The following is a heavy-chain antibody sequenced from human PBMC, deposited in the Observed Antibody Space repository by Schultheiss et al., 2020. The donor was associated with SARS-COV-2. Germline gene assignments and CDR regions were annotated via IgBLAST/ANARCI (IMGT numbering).Heavy chain of an antibody. CDR2: IYYSGST. V-gene: IGHV4-59*01. D-gene: IGHD5-12*01. J-gene: IGHJ4*02. CDR3: ARLLRQDIVATIYDY. Sequence: SETLSLTCTVSGGSISGYYWSWIRQPPGKGLEWIGYIYYSGSTNYNPSLKSRVTISVDTSKNQFSLKLSSVTAADTAVYYCARLLRQDIVATIYDYWGQGTLVTVSS. CDR1: GGSISGYY.